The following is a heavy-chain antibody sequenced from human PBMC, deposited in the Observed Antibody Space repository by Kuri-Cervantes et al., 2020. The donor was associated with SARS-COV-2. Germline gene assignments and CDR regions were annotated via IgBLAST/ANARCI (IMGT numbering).Heavy chain of an antibody. Sequence: GGSLRLSCAASGFTFSGHWIHWVRQAPGKGLVWVSRINPDGSYTNNADSVKGRFTISRDNAKNSLYLQMNSLRAEDTAVYYCAVDALNYYYYGMDVWGQGTTVTVSS. J-gene: IGHJ6*02. CDR3: AVDALNYYYYGMDV. CDR1: GFTFSGHW. V-gene: IGHV3-74*01. CDR2: INPDGSYT.